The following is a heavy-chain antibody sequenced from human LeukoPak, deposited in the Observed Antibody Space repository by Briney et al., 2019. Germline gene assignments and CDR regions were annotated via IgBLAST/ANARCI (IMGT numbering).Heavy chain of an antibody. Sequence: GGSLRLSCAASGFTFSSHGMHWVRQAPGKGLEYVSAISSNGGSTYYANSVKGRFTISRDNSKNTLYLQMGSLRAEDMGVYYCARGGARQQLVENYFDYWGQGTLVTVSS. J-gene: IGHJ4*02. CDR2: ISSNGGST. CDR3: ARGGARQQLVENYFDY. D-gene: IGHD6-13*01. V-gene: IGHV3-64*01. CDR1: GFTFSSHG.